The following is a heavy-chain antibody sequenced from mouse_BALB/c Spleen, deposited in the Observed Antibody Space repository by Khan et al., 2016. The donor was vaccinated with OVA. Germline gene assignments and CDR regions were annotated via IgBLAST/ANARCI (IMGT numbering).Heavy chain of an antibody. V-gene: IGHV3-2*02. CDR1: GYSITSDYA. J-gene: IGHJ4*01. Sequence: DVQLVESGPGLVKPSQSLSLTCTVTGYSITSDYAWNWIRQFPGNKLEWMGYISYSGSTNYNPALKSRISITRDTSKNQFFLQLNSVTTEDTATYYCARDGYRYNYAMDYWGQGTSVTVSS. CDR2: ISYSGST. D-gene: IGHD2-3*01. CDR3: ARDGYRYNYAMDY.